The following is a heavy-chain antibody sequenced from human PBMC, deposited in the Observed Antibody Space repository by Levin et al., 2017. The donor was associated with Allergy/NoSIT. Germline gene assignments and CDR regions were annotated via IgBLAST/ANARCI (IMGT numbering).Heavy chain of an antibody. D-gene: IGHD5-18*01. CDR3: ARDRNAYSYGYYFDY. J-gene: IGHJ4*02. CDR1: GFTVSGHY. CDR2: IYSDGRT. V-gene: IGHV3-66*01. Sequence: GESLKISCAGSGFTVSGHYMSWVRQAPGKGLEWVSIIYSDGRTYYAESVKDRFTISRDNSKNMVYLQMIDLRAEDTAVYYCARDRNAYSYGYYFDYWGQGTLVTVSS.